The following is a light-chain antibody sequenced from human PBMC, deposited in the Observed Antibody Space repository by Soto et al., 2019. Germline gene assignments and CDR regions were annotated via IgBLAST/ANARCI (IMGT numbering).Light chain of an antibody. CDR1: SSDVGGYNY. V-gene: IGLV2-14*01. CDR2: EVN. CDR3: SSYTTSSTVL. Sequence: QSALTQPASVSGSPGQSITISCTGTSSDVGGYNYVSWYQQYPGKAPKLVIYEVNHRPSGVSHRFSGYKSGNTASLTVSGHQADDEDDYYCSSYTTSSTVLFGGGTKLTVL. J-gene: IGLJ2*01.